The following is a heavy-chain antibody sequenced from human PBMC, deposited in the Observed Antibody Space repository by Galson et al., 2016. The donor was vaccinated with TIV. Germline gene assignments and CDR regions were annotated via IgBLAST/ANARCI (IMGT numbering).Heavy chain of an antibody. CDR2: ISHDRSDK. V-gene: IGHV3-33*01. CDR3: ARQWQSYYLDY. CDR1: GFTFGSYG. D-gene: IGHD6-19*01. J-gene: IGHJ4*02. Sequence: SLRLSCAASGFTFGSYGMHWVRQAPGKGLEWVAMISHDRSDKYYGDSVKDRFTISRDNSKNNLYLQMNSLTAEDTAVYYCARQWQSYYLDYWGQGTLVTVSS.